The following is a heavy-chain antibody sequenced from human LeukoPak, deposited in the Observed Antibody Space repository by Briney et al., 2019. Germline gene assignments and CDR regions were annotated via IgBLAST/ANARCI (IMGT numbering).Heavy chain of an antibody. CDR2: ISSSSSYT. CDR1: GFTFSDYY. Sequence: EPGGSLRLSCAASGFTFSDYYMSWIRQAPGKGLEWVSYISSSSSYTNYADSVKGRFTISRDNAENSLYLQMNSLRAEDTAVYYCAREVGSGYYFDYWGQGTLVTVSS. CDR3: AREVGSGYYFDY. J-gene: IGHJ4*02. V-gene: IGHV3-11*05. D-gene: IGHD3-22*01.